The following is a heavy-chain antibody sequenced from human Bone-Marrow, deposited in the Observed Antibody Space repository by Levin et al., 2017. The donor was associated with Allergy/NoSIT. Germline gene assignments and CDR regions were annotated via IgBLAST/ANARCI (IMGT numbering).Heavy chain of an antibody. D-gene: IGHD1-1*01. J-gene: IGHJ4*02. CDR3: ARENWKFDY. CDR2: IKMDGSET. CDR1: GFTFSTYW. V-gene: IGHV3-7*01. Sequence: SGGSLRLSCAASGFTFSTYWMSWVRQAPGKGLELVANIKMDGSETFYVDSVKGRFTISRDNAKNSLYLEMNSLRAEDTAVYYCARENWKFDYWGQGALVTVSS.